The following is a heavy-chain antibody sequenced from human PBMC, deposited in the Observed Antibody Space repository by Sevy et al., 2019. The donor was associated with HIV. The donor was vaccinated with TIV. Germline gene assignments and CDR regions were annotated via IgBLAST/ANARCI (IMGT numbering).Heavy chain of an antibody. J-gene: IGHJ4*02. D-gene: IGHD3-9*01. CDR1: GYTFTSYY. CDR3: ARTGKGYYFDY. Sequence: ASVKVSCKASGYTFTSYYMHWVRQAPEQGLEWMGIINPSGGSTSYAQKFQGRVTMTRDTSTSTVYMELSSLRSEDTAVYYCARTGKGYYFDYWGQGTLVTVSS. CDR2: INPSGGST. V-gene: IGHV1-46*03.